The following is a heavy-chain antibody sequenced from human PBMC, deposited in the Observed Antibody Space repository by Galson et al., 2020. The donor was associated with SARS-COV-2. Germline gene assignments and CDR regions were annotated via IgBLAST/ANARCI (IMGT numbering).Heavy chain of an antibody. CDR1: GFTFDDYA. D-gene: IGHD5-12*01. V-gene: IGHV3-9*01. CDR2: ISWNSGSI. CDR3: AKFDSGYDQEGVDY. Sequence: QLGESLKISCAASGFTFDDYAMHWVRQAPGKGLEWVSGISWNSGSIGYADSVKGRFTISRDNAKNSLYLQMNSLRAEDTALYYCAKFDSGYDQEGVDYWGQGTLVTVSS. J-gene: IGHJ4*02.